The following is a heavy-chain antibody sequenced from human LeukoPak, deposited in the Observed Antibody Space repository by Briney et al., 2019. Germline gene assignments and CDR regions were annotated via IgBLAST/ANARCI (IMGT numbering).Heavy chain of an antibody. CDR3: ARDPSEGSIHYYYYYYMDV. CDR2: INPSGGST. CDR1: GGTFSSYA. Sequence: ASVKVSCKASGGTFSSYAISWVRQAPGQGLEWMGIINPSGGSTTYAQKFQGRVTMTRDTSTSTVYMELSSLRSEDTAVYYCARDPSEGSIHYYYYYYMDVWGKGTTVTVSS. V-gene: IGHV1-46*01. J-gene: IGHJ6*03. D-gene: IGHD6-13*01.